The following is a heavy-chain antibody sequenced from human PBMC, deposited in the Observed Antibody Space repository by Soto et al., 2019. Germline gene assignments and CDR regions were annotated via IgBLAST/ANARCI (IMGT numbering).Heavy chain of an antibody. V-gene: IGHV5-51*01. CDR1: GYSFTIYC. Sequence: GESLKISCNGSGYSFTIYCIGWVLQMPGKGLEWMGIIYPGDSDTRYSPSFQGQVTISADKSISTAYLQWSSLKASDTAMYYCARLHWNYYAFDIWGQGTMVTVSS. J-gene: IGHJ3*02. D-gene: IGHD1-7*01. CDR2: IYPGDSDT. CDR3: ARLHWNYYAFDI.